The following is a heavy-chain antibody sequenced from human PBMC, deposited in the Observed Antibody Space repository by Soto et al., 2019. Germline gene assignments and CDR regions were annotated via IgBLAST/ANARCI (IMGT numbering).Heavy chain of an antibody. V-gene: IGHV3-11*01. J-gene: IGHJ4*02. Sequence: QVQLVESGGDLVKPGGSLRLSCAASGFTFSDFYMNWIRQAPGKGLEWISYISRGSSTIYYADSVKGRFTISRDNADNTLYLQMNRLRVEDTAVYYCASEGATIAAAGTGYWGQGTLVTVSS. CDR3: ASEGATIAAAGTGY. CDR2: ISRGSSTI. D-gene: IGHD6-13*01. CDR1: GFTFSDFY.